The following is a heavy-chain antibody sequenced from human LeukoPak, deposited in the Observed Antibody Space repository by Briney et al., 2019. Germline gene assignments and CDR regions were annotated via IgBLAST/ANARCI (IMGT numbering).Heavy chain of an antibody. CDR1: GGSISSSSYY. CDR3: ARHVTYCGGDCRAFDI. V-gene: IGHV4-39*01. CDR2: IYYSGST. J-gene: IGHJ3*02. D-gene: IGHD2-21*02. Sequence: PSETLSLTCTVSGGSISSSSYYWGWIRQPPGKGLEWIGSIYYSGSTYYNPSLKSRVTISVDTSKNQFSLKLSSVTAADTAVYYCARHVTYCGGDCRAFDIWGQGTMVTVSS.